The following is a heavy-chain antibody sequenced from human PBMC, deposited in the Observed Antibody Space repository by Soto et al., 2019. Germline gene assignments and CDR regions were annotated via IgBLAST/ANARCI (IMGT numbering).Heavy chain of an antibody. Sequence: SETLSLTCAVYGGSFSGYYWSWIRQPPGKGLEWIGEINHSGSTNYNPSLKSRVTISVDTSKNQFSLKLSSVTAADTAVYYCARYGGDYGYYYYYMDVWGKGTTVTVSS. J-gene: IGHJ6*03. CDR3: ARYGGDYGYYYYYMDV. CDR2: INHSGST. V-gene: IGHV4-34*01. CDR1: GGSFSGYY. D-gene: IGHD4-17*01.